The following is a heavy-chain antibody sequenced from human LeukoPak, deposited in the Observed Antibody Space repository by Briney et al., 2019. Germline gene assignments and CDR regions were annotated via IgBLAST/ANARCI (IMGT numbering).Heavy chain of an antibody. Sequence: PGGSLRLSCAASGFTFSSYGMHWVRQAPGKGLEWVAVISYDGSNKYYADSVKGRFTISRDNSKNTLYLQMNSLRAEDTAVYYCARTDTVAGPYDYWGQGTLVTVSS. CDR2: ISYDGSNK. CDR1: GFTFSSYG. J-gene: IGHJ4*02. V-gene: IGHV3-30*03. D-gene: IGHD6-19*01. CDR3: ARTDTVAGPYDY.